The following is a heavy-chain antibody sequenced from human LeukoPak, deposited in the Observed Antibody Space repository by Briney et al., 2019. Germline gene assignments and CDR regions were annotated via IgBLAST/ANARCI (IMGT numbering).Heavy chain of an antibody. CDR3: AGHHPRNTVDF. Sequence: PSETLSLTCTVSGGSITSYYWSWIRQPPGKGLEWIAYISDIGSINYNPSLKSRVTISLDTSKNQFSLKLSSVTAADTAVYYCAGHHPRNTVDFWGQGTLVTVSS. CDR1: GGSITSYY. V-gene: IGHV4-59*08. CDR2: ISDIGSI. D-gene: IGHD2-8*02. J-gene: IGHJ4*02.